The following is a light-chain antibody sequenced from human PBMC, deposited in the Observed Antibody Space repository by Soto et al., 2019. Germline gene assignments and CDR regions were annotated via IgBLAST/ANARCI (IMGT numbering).Light chain of an antibody. V-gene: IGKV2-28*01. CDR2: LGS. Sequence: DIVMTQSPLSLPVTPGEPASISCRSSQSLLHSNGYNSLDWYLQKPGQSPQLLIYLGSNRASGVPDRFSGRGSGTDCTLKISRVEAEDVGIYYCMQALQTPWTFGQGTKVEIK. J-gene: IGKJ1*01. CDR1: QSLLHSNGYNS. CDR3: MQALQTPWT.